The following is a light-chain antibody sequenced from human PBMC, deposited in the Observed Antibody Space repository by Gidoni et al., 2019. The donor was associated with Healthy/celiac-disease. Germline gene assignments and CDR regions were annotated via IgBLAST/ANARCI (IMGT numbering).Light chain of an antibody. Sequence: EIVLTQSPGTLSLSPGERATLSCRASQRVSSSYLAWYQQKPGQAPRLLIYGASSRATGIPDRFSGSGSGTDFTLTISRLEPEDFAVYYCQQYGSSPHTFXQXTKVEIK. V-gene: IGKV3-20*01. J-gene: IGKJ1*01. CDR3: QQYGSSPHT. CDR2: GAS. CDR1: QRVSSSY.